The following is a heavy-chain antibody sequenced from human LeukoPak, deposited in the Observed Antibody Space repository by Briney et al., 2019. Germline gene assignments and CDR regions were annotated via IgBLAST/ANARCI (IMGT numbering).Heavy chain of an antibody. J-gene: IGHJ4*02. CDR2: ISNDGVT. CDR3: GGSGSYYTPSYY. CDR1: DFPVSDNY. Sequence: PGGSLRLSCATSDFPVSDNYMSWARQAPGGGLEWVSVISNDGVTDYADSVEGRFTISRDDSNDTVFLQMSSLRPEDTAVYYCGGSGSYYTPSYYWGQGTLVTVSS. V-gene: IGHV3-53*01. D-gene: IGHD3-10*01.